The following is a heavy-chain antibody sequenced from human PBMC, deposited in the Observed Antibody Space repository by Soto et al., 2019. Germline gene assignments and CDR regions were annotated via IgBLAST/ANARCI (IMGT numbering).Heavy chain of an antibody. Sequence: PSETLSLTCTVSGGSINSTDYYWSWFDHPPGKGLESIGYIYYSGITYYNPSLGSRITISLDMAKNQFSLRLSCVTAADTAVYYCARGSGYRSSSSDYYGRGTRFTVSS. CDR1: GGSINSTDYY. D-gene: IGHD6-6*01. CDR3: ARGSGYRSSSSDY. J-gene: IGHJ4*02. V-gene: IGHV4-30-4*01. CDR2: IYYSGIT.